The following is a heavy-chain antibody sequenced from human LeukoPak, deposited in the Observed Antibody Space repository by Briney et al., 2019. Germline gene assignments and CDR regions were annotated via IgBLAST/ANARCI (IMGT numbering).Heavy chain of an antibody. J-gene: IGHJ4*02. D-gene: IGHD6-13*01. V-gene: IGHV1-24*01. CDR2: FDTEDGET. Sequence: GASVKVSCKVSGYTLTELSMHWVRQAPGKGLEWGGGFDTEDGETIYAQRFQGRVTMTEDTSTDTAYMALSSLRSEDTAVYYCATDKEQLVYFDYWGQGTLVTVSS. CDR1: GYTLTELS. CDR3: ATDKEQLVYFDY.